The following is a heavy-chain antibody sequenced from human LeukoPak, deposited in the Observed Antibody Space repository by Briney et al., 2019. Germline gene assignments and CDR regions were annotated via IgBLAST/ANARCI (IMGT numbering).Heavy chain of an antibody. D-gene: IGHD1-26*01. Sequence: SETLSLTCTVSGDTVTNFYRNWIRQSPGRGLEWIGYVHYSGSTNYNPSLKSRVALSLDTSKNQISLRLDSVTAADTAVYYCARLSLSLAWGAFDTWGQGTMVTVSS. CDR3: ARLSLSLAWGAFDT. V-gene: IGHV4-59*08. CDR1: GDTVTNFY. J-gene: IGHJ3*02. CDR2: VHYSGST.